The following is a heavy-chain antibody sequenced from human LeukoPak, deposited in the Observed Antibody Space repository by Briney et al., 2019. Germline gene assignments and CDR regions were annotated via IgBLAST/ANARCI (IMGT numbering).Heavy chain of an antibody. CDR2: IKSKTDGGTT. CDR3: TTERIQLWPNGGNWFDP. J-gene: IGHJ5*02. Sequence: GGSLRLSCAASGFTFSNAWMSWVRQAPGKGLEWVGRIKSKTDGGTTDYAAPVKGRFTISRDDSKNTLYLQMNSLKTEGTAVYYCTTERIQLWPNGGNWFDPWGQGTLVTVSS. V-gene: IGHV3-15*01. D-gene: IGHD5-18*01. CDR1: GFTFSNAW.